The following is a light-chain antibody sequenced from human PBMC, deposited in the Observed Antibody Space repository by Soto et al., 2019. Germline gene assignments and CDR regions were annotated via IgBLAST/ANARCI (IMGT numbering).Light chain of an antibody. CDR3: QQRSNWIT. V-gene: IGKV3-11*01. CDR1: QSVSSY. J-gene: IGKJ5*01. Sequence: EIVLTQAAAALSTTPGERATLSCRASQSVSSYLAWYQQKPGQAPRLLIYDASNRATGIPARFSGSGSGTDFTLTISSLEPEDFAVYYCQQRSNWITFGQGTRLEIK. CDR2: DAS.